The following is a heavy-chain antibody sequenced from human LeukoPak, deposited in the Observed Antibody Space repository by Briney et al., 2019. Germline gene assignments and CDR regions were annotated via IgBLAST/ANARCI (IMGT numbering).Heavy chain of an antibody. D-gene: IGHD3-10*01. CDR3: ARGLQEYYYGSGSYYFLDY. Sequence: PSETLSLTCAVYGGSSSGYYWSWIRQPPGKGLEWIGEIYHSGSTNYNPSLKSRVTISVDTSKNQFSLKLSSVTAADTAVYYCARGLQEYYYGSGSYYFLDYWGQGTLVTVSS. V-gene: IGHV4-34*01. J-gene: IGHJ4*02. CDR1: GGSSSGYY. CDR2: IYHSGST.